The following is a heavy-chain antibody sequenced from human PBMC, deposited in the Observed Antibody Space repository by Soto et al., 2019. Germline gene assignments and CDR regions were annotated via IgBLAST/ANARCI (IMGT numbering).Heavy chain of an antibody. Sequence: QVQLVQSGAEVKKPGSSVKVSCKASGGTFSSYAISWVRQAPGQGLEWMGGIIPIFGTANYAQKFQGRVTITADESTSTAYPELSSLSSEATAGYYCARAPGVVVVAATPGSWFDPWGQGTLVTVSS. D-gene: IGHD2-15*01. CDR1: GGTFSSYA. CDR2: IIPIFGTA. J-gene: IGHJ5*02. V-gene: IGHV1-69*01. CDR3: ARAPGVVVVAATPGSWFDP.